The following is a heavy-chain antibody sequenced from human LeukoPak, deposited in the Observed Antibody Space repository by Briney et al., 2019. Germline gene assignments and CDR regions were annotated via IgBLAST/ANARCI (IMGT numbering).Heavy chain of an antibody. Sequence: GESLKISCKGSGYSFTSYWISWVRQMPGKGLEWMGRIDPSDSYTNYSPSFQGYVTISADKSISTAYLQWSSLKASDTAMYYCARHNYYGSGRGEWFDPWGQGTLVTVSS. J-gene: IGHJ5*02. CDR3: ARHNYYGSGRGEWFDP. CDR2: IDPSDSYT. V-gene: IGHV5-10-1*01. D-gene: IGHD3-10*01. CDR1: GYSFTSYW.